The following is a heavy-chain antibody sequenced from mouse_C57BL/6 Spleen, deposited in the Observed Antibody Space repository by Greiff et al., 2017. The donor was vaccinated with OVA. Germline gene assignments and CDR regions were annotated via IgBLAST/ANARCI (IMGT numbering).Heavy chain of an antibody. V-gene: IGHV1-54*01. Sequence: QVQLKESGAELVRPGTSVKVSCKASGYAFTNYLIEWVKQRPGQGLEWIGVINPGSGGTNYNEKFKGKATLTADKSSSTAYMQLSSLTSEDSAVYFCARSRYDYDGLAWGQGTLVTVSA. CDR1: GYAFTNYL. CDR2: INPGSGGT. J-gene: IGHJ3*01. D-gene: IGHD2-4*01. CDR3: ARSRYDYDGLA.